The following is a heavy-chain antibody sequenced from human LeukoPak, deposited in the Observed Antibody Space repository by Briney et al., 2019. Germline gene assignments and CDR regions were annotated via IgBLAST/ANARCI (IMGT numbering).Heavy chain of an antibody. V-gene: IGHV3-48*04. J-gene: IGHJ6*02. CDR2: ISSSGDSL. Sequence: GGSLRLSCAASGFTFSSYAMSWVRQAPGKGLEWISFISSSGDSLYYADSVEGRFTISRDNAKDSVYLQMNNLRAEDTAVYYCAREVVVVPDYYYYGLDVWGQGTTVTVSS. D-gene: IGHD2-2*01. CDR1: GFTFSSYA. CDR3: AREVVVVPDYYYYGLDV.